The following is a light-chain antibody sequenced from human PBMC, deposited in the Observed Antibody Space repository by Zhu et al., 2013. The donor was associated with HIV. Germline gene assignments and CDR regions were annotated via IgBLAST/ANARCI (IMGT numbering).Light chain of an antibody. J-gene: IGLJ2*01. V-gene: IGLV1-47*01. CDR3: ATWDNNLSGWV. Sequence: QSVLTQPPSVSGTPGQGVSISCSGSASNIGSNYVYWYLQFPGAAPKPLIFRTNQRPSGVPDRFSASKSDASASLAIGGLRFEDEADYYCATWDNNLSGWVFGGGTKLTVL. CDR2: RTN. CDR1: ASNIGSNY.